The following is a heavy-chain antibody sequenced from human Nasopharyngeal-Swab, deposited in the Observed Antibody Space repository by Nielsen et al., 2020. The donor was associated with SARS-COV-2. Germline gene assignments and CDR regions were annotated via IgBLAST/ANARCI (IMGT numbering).Heavy chain of an antibody. D-gene: IGHD6-13*01. CDR3: AKDTSSSWYVGWFDP. CDR1: GFYFDDYA. J-gene: IGHJ5*02. V-gene: IGHV3-9*01. Sequence: SLRPSWASFGFYFDDYAMHWVRQAPGKGLEWVSGISWNSGSIGYADSVKGRFTISRDNAKNSLYLQMNSLRAEDTALYYCAKDTSSSWYVGWFDPWGQGTLVTVSS. CDR2: ISWNSGSI.